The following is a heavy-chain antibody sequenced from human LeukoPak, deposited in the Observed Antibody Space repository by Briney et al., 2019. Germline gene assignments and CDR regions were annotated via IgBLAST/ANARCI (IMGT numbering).Heavy chain of an antibody. Sequence: PSQTLSLTCTVSGGSISSGSYYWSWIRQPAGKGLEWIGRIYTSGSTNYNPSLKSRVTISVDTSKNQFSLKLSSVTAADTAVYYCARLGPVAGYYYYYYMDVWGKGTTVTVSS. D-gene: IGHD6-19*01. CDR2: IYTSGST. CDR1: GGSISSGSYY. V-gene: IGHV4-61*02. CDR3: ARLGPVAGYYYYYYMDV. J-gene: IGHJ6*03.